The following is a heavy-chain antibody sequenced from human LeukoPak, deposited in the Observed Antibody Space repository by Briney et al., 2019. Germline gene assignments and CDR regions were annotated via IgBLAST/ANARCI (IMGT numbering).Heavy chain of an antibody. CDR3: ARGLRREWELLYYFDY. V-gene: IGHV1-2*02. J-gene: IGHJ4*02. CDR1: GYTFSDYY. D-gene: IGHD1-26*01. CDR2: INPNSGGT. Sequence: ASVKVSCKASGYTFSDYYIHWVRQAPGQGLEWMGWINPNSGGTNSAQKFQGRVTITRNTSISTAYMELSSLRSEDTAVYYCARGLRREWELLYYFDYWGQGTLVTVSS.